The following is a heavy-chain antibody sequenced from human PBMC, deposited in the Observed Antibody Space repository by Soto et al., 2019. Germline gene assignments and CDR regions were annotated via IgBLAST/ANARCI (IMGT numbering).Heavy chain of an antibody. CDR2: ISVSGGGSS. CDR1: GFTFSSFA. CDR3: EKWARYCSTTTCRK. Sequence: EVQLLESGGGLVQPGGSLRLSCVASGFTFSSFAMSWVRQAPGKGLEWVSAISVSGGGSSYYADSVKGRFTISRDNSMNTLYLQMNSLRAEDTALYYCEKWARYCSTTTCRKWGQGTLVTVSS. V-gene: IGHV3-23*01. J-gene: IGHJ1*01. D-gene: IGHD2-2*01.